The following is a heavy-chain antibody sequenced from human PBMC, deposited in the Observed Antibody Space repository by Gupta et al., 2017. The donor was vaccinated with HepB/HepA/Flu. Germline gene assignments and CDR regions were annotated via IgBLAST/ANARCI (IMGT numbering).Heavy chain of an antibody. Sequence: EVQLVEYGGGLVKQGRYLRVSCAACGFTFSSRSMNWVSLVPGKGLEWVSSISGSSYYIHYADSVKGRFTVSRDNAENSLYLQMNSLRVEDTAVYYCARDYWEGTTFGFWGQGTLVTVSS. CDR3: ARDYWEGTTFGF. CDR1: GFTFSSRS. J-gene: IGHJ4*02. CDR2: ISGSSYYI. V-gene: IGHV3-21*01. D-gene: IGHD2/OR15-2a*01.